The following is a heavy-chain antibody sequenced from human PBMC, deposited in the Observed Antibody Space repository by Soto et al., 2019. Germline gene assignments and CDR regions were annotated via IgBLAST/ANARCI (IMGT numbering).Heavy chain of an antibody. J-gene: IGHJ3*02. V-gene: IGHV4-59*01. CDR1: GCSISSYY. Sequence: SETLSLTCTVSGCSISSYYWSWIRQPPGKGLEWIGYIYYSGSTNYNPSLKSRVTISVDTSKNQFSLKLSSVTAADTAVYYCAGGDYVNIVATIGEAFDIWGQGTMVTVSS. CDR3: AGGDYVNIVATIGEAFDI. D-gene: IGHD5-12*01. CDR2: IYYSGST.